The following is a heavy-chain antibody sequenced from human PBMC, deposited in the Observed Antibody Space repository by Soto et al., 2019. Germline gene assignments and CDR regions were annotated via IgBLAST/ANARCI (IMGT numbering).Heavy chain of an antibody. D-gene: IGHD3-10*01. CDR2: IYHSGST. CDR1: GGSISSGGYS. V-gene: IGHV4-30-2*01. J-gene: IGHJ4*02. CDR3: ARRGAIGEFDY. Sequence: SETLSLTCAVSGGSISSGGYSWSWIRQPPGKGLEWIGYIYHSGSTYYNPSLKSRVTISVDTSKNQFSLKLSSVTAADTAVYYCARRGAIGEFDYWGQGTLVTVSS.